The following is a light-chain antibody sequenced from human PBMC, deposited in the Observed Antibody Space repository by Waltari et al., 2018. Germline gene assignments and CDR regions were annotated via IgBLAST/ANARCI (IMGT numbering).Light chain of an antibody. CDR2: TNN. Sequence: QSVLTQPPSASATPGQRVTISCSGSSSNIGSNTVPWYHQLPGTAPKILIYTNNQRPSGVPDRFSGSKSGTSASLAISGLQSEDEADYYCAVWDDSLNGVVFGGGTKLTVL. J-gene: IGLJ2*01. V-gene: IGLV1-44*01. CDR3: AVWDDSLNGVV. CDR1: SSNIGSNT.